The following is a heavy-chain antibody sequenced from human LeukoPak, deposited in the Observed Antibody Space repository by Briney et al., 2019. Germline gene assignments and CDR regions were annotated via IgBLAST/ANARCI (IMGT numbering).Heavy chain of an antibody. CDR3: AKAATVVRSYFDY. Sequence: GGSLRLSCAASGFTFSNYWMNWVRQVPGKGLEWVSAISGSGGSTYYADSVKGRFTISRDNSKNTLYLQMNSLRAEDTAVYYCAKAATVVRSYFDYWGQGTLVTVSS. J-gene: IGHJ4*02. D-gene: IGHD4-23*01. CDR1: GFTFSNYW. CDR2: ISGSGGST. V-gene: IGHV3-23*01.